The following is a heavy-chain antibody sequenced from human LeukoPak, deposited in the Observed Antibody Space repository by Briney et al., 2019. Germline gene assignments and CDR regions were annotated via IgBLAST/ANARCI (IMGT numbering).Heavy chain of an antibody. J-gene: IGHJ5*02. CDR3: ARASTYYDFWSGSNADWFDP. CDR1: GGSISNYY. D-gene: IGHD3-3*01. Sequence: SETLSLTCTVSGGSISNYYWSWIRQPAGKGLEWIGRIYTSGSTDYNPSLKSRVTISVDTSKNQFSLKLSSVTAADTAVYYCARASTYYDFWSGSNADWFDPWGQGTLVTVSS. CDR2: IYTSGST. V-gene: IGHV4-4*07.